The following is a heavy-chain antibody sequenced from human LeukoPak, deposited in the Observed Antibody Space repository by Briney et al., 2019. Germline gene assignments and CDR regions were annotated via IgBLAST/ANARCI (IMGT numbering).Heavy chain of an antibody. Sequence: VASVKVSCKASGYTFTSYDINWVRQATGQGLEWMGWMNPNSGNTGYAQKFQGRVTITRHTSISTAYMELSSLRSEDTAVYYCARGVAYDSSGVGDYWGQGTLVTVSS. CDR3: ARGVAYDSSGVGDY. CDR2: MNPNSGNT. CDR1: GYTFTSYD. V-gene: IGHV1-8*03. J-gene: IGHJ4*02. D-gene: IGHD3-22*01.